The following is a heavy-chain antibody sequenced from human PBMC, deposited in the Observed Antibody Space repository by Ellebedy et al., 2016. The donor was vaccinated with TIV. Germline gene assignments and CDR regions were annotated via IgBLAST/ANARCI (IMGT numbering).Heavy chain of an antibody. J-gene: IGHJ4*02. D-gene: IGHD3-9*01. V-gene: IGHV1-18*01. CDR3: ARGQLAFDWLPLDY. CDR2: ISTYNGNT. Sequence: ASVKVSXXASGYTFTNYGINWVRQAPGQGLEWMGWISTYNGNTNYAQKFQGRVTLTTDTSTNTAYMELRSLRSDDTAVYFCARGQLAFDWLPLDYWGQGTLVTVSS. CDR1: GYTFTNYG.